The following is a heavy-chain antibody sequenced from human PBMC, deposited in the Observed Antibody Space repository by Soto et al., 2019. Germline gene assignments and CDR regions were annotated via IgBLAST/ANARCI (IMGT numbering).Heavy chain of an antibody. V-gene: IGHV1-69*06. CDR2: IIPIFGTA. CDR1: GYTFTSYG. Sequence: QVQLVQSGAEVKKPGASVKVSCKASGYTFTSYGISWVRQAPGQGLEWMGGIIPIFGTANYAQKFQGRVTITADKSTSTAYMELSSLRAEDTAVYYCAKLWFGELAPFEYWGQGTLVTVSS. J-gene: IGHJ4*02. D-gene: IGHD3-10*01. CDR3: AKLWFGELAPFEY.